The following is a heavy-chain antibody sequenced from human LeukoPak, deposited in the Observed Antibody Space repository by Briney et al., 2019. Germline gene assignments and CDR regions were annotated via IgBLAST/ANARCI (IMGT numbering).Heavy chain of an antibody. J-gene: IGHJ6*04. Sequence: GGSLRLSCAASGFTFSSYWMSWVRQAPGKGLEWVANIKQDGSEKYYVDSVKGRFTISRDNAKNSLYPQMNSLRAEDTAVYYCARAQRITMVRGVNYYGMDVWGKGTTVTVSS. CDR3: ARAQRITMVRGVNYYGMDV. CDR2: IKQDGSEK. D-gene: IGHD3-10*01. CDR1: GFTFSSYW. V-gene: IGHV3-7*03.